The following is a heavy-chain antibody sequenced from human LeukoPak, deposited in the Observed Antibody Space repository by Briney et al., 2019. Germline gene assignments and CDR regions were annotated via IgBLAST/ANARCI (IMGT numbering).Heavy chain of an antibody. CDR1: GVSFSGYY. CDR2: INHSGST. V-gene: IGHV4-34*01. CDR3: ARGRSYGYYYCYYMDV. Sequence: PSQTLSLTCAVYGVSFSGYYWSWILQPPGKGLEWIGEINHSGSTNYNPSLKSRVTISVDTSKNQFSLKLSSVTAADTAVYYCARGRSYGYYYCYYMDVWGKGTTVTVSS. J-gene: IGHJ6*03. D-gene: IGHD5-18*01.